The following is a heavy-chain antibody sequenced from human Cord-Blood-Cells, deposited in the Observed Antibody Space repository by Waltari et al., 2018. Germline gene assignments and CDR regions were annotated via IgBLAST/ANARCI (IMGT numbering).Heavy chain of an antibody. D-gene: IGHD6-13*01. Sequence: QVQLQQWGAGLLKPSETLSLNCAVYGGSFSGYYWSWIRQPPGKGLEWIGEINQSGSTNYNPTLKSRVTTSVDTSKNQFSLKLSSVTAADTAVYYCARRSAAAVLGWFDPWGQGTLVTVSS. V-gene: IGHV4-34*01. J-gene: IGHJ5*02. CDR1: GGSFSGYY. CDR3: ARRSAAAVLGWFDP. CDR2: INQSGST.